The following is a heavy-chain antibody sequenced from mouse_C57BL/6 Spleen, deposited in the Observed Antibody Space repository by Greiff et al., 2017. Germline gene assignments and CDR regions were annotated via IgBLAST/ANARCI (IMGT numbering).Heavy chain of an antibody. Sequence: QVQLKESGAELVKPGASVKISCKASGYAFSSYWMNWVKQRPGKGLEWIGQIYPGDGDTNYNGKFKGKATLTADKSSSTAYMQLSSLTSEDSAVYFCARGTVVALRAMDYWGQGTSVTVSS. D-gene: IGHD1-1*01. J-gene: IGHJ4*01. CDR3: ARGTVVALRAMDY. V-gene: IGHV1-80*01. CDR1: GYAFSSYW. CDR2: IYPGDGDT.